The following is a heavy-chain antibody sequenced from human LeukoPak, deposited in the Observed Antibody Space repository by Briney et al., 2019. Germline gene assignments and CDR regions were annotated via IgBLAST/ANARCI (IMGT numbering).Heavy chain of an antibody. V-gene: IGHV5-51*01. J-gene: IGHJ4*03. CDR2: IYPGDSDI. D-gene: IGHD2-15*01. CDR3: ARRGAERKCSGGSCYYDY. CDR1: GYSFTSYW. Sequence: GESLKISCKGSGYSFTSYWIGCVRQMPGKGLEWMGIIYPGDSDIRYSPSFQGQVTISADKSISTAYLQWSSLKASDTAMYYCARRGAERKCSGGSCYYDYWGQGTLVTVSS.